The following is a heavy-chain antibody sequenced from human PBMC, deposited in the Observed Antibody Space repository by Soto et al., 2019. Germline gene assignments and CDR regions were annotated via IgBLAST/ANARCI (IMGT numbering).Heavy chain of an antibody. J-gene: IGHJ5*02. V-gene: IGHV4-34*01. CDR3: ATGGGFIEGRMVWFDP. CDR2: INHYGTI. CDR1: KGALSGYS. D-gene: IGHD6-6*01. Sequence: SETLSLTCSVYKGALSGYSWNWIRHPPGKWLEWIGEINHYGTINYNPSLRSRVTMSVDRSRNQFSLKLRSVTAADTAVYYCATGGGFIEGRMVWFDPWGQGAQVTVSS.